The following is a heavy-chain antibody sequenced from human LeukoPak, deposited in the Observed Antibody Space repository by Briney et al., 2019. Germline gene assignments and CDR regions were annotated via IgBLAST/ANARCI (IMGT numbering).Heavy chain of an antibody. D-gene: IGHD6-13*01. V-gene: IGHV4-59*01. CDR2: IYYGGST. CDR1: GGSISSYY. J-gene: IGHJ4*02. Sequence: SETLSLTCTVSGGSISSYYWSWIRQPPGKGLDWIGYIYYGGSTNYNPSLKSRVTISVDTSKNQFSLKLSSETAADTAVYYCARSIGGSSSGAVFDYWGQGTLVTVSS. CDR3: ARSIGGSSSGAVFDY.